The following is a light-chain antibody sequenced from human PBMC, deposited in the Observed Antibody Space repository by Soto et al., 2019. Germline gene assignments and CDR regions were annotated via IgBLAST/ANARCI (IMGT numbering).Light chain of an antibody. Sequence: EIVLTQSPGTLSLSPGERATLSCRASQSVNTNLAWYQQKPGQAPRLLIYDASNRATGIPARFSGSGSGTEFTLTISSLQPDDFATYYCQQYNSYPITFGQGTRLEIK. CDR3: QQYNSYPIT. CDR1: QSVNTN. CDR2: DAS. V-gene: IGKV3D-15*01. J-gene: IGKJ5*01.